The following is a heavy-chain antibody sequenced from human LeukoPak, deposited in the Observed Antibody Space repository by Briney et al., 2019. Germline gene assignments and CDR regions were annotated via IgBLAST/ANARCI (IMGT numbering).Heavy chain of an antibody. CDR1: GFTFSSYT. V-gene: IGHV3-30*02. J-gene: IGHJ4*02. Sequence: GGSLRLSCAASGFTFSSYTMNWVRQAPGKGLEWVAFIRYHGSDKYYADSVKGRFTISRDNSKNTLYLQMNSLRPEDTSVYYCARSPTSWYFDYWGQGTLVTVSS. D-gene: IGHD2-2*01. CDR2: IRYHGSDK. CDR3: ARSPTSWYFDY.